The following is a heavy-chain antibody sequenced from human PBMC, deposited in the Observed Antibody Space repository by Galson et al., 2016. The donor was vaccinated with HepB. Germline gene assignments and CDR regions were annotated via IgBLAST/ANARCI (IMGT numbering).Heavy chain of an antibody. V-gene: IGHV3-49*03. D-gene: IGHD1-1*01. CDR3: HRERHWNEPYDY. J-gene: IGHJ4*02. CDR1: GFTFGAYG. Sequence: SLRLSCAASGFTFGAYGMSWFRQAPGAGLDWVGFIRREADGGTTEYAASVKGRFTISRDNSKSVVYLQMNSLKAEDSAVYFCHRERHWNEPYDYWGQGTLVAVSS. CDR2: IRREADGGTT.